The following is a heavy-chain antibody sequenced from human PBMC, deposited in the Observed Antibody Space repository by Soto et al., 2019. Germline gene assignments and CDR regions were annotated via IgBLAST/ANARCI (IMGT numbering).Heavy chain of an antibody. V-gene: IGHV1-2*02. J-gene: IGHJ6*02. CDR1: GYTFTGYY. D-gene: IGHD5-12*01. CDR3: ARGSGYGAYYYYGMDV. Sequence: GASVKVSCKASGYTFTGYYMHWVRQAPGQGLEWMGWINPNSGGRNYAQKFQGRVTMTRDTSISTAYMELSRLRSDDTAVYYCARGSGYGAYYYYGMDVWGQGTTVTVSS. CDR2: INPNSGGR.